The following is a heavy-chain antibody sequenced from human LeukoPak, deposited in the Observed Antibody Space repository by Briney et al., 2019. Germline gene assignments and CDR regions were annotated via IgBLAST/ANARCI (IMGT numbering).Heavy chain of an antibody. V-gene: IGHV4-4*07. CDR1: GGSISSYY. D-gene: IGHD3-3*01. CDR3: ARGQTYYDFWSGYPYMDV. J-gene: IGHJ6*03. Sequence: PSETLSLTCTVSGGSISSYYWSWIRQPAGKGLEWIGRIYTSGSTNYNPSLKGRVTMSVDTSKNQFSLKLSSVTAADTAVYYCARGQTYYDFWSGYPYMDVWGKGTTVTVSS. CDR2: IYTSGST.